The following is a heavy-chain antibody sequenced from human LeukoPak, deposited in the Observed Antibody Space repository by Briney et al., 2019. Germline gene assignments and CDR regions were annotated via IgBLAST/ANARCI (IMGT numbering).Heavy chain of an antibody. CDR3: AREQLSWPRRNWFDP. CDR2: INPSGGST. Sequence: GASVKVSCKASGYTFTSYYMHWVRQAPGQGLEWMGIINPSGGSTSYAQKFQGRVTMTRDTSTSTVYMELSSLRSEDTAVYYCAREQLSWPRRNWFDPWGQGTLVTVSS. CDR1: GYTFTSYY. D-gene: IGHD6-13*01. J-gene: IGHJ5*02. V-gene: IGHV1-46*01.